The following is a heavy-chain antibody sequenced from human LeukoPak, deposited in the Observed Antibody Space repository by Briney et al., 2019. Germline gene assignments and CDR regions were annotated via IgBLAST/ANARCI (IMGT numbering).Heavy chain of an antibody. D-gene: IGHD1-26*01. J-gene: IGHJ5*02. V-gene: IGHV4-59*01. CDR2: IYYSGST. CDR3: ARDLGPEYSGIYYVPKWFDP. CDR1: GGSISSYY. Sequence: SETLSLTCTVSGGSISSYYWSWIRQPPGKGLEWIGYIYYSGSTNYNPSLKSRVTISVDTSKNQFSLKLSSVTAADTAVYYCARDLGPEYSGIYYVPKWFDPWGQGTLVTVSS.